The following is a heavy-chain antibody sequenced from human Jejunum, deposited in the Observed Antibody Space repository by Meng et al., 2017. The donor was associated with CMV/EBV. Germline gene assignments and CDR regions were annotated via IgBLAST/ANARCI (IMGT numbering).Heavy chain of an antibody. CDR3: ARLMITVTHGIDY. J-gene: IGHJ4*02. CDR2: SKPHSYTT. Sequence: AASGFTFSDHYMDWVRQAPGKGREWVGRSKPHSYTTEYAPSVKGRFTISRDDSKNSLYLQMDSLKTEDTAVYYCARLMITVTHGIDYWGQGALVTVSS. CDR1: GFTFSDHY. V-gene: IGHV3-72*01. D-gene: IGHD4-17*01.